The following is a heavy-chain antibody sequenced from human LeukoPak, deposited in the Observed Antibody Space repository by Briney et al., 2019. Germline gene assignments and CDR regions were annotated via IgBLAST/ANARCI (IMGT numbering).Heavy chain of an antibody. CDR3: ARGRDYYDSSGYYYYFDY. CDR2: IYYSGST. Sequence: SETLSLTCTVSGGSISSYYWSWIRQPPGKGLEWIGYIYYSGSTNYNPSLKSRVTTSVDTSKNQFSLKLSSVTAADTAVYYCARGRDYYDSSGYYYYFDYWGQGTLVTVSS. J-gene: IGHJ4*02. CDR1: GGSISSYY. D-gene: IGHD3-22*01. V-gene: IGHV4-59*01.